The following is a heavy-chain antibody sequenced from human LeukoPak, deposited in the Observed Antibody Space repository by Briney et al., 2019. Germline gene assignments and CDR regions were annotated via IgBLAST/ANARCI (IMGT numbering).Heavy chain of an antibody. J-gene: IGHJ4*02. Sequence: GGSLRLSCAASGFTLSSYAMSWVRQAPGKGLEWVSAISGSGGSTYYADSVKGRFTISRDNSKNTLYLQMNSLRAEDTAVYYCAKINSGWYRGTKYYFDYWGQGTLVTVSS. D-gene: IGHD6-19*01. V-gene: IGHV3-23*01. CDR2: ISGSGGST. CDR3: AKINSGWYRGTKYYFDY. CDR1: GFTLSSYA.